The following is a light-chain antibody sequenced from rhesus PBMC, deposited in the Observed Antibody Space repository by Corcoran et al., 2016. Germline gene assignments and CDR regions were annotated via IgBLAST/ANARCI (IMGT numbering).Light chain of an antibody. V-gene: IGKV1-69*01. Sequence: DIQMTQSPSSLSASVGDRVTITCRASQGIRDWLAWYQQKPGKPPKLLIYRASNLETGVPSRFSGSGSGTDFTLTISSLQPEDIATYHCQQHEISPFTFGPGTKRDIK. CDR2: RAS. J-gene: IGKJ3*01. CDR1: QGIRDW. CDR3: QQHEISPFT.